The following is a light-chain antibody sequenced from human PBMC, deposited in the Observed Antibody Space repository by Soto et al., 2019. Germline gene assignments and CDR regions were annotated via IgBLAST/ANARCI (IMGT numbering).Light chain of an antibody. Sequence: EIVMTQSPATLSVSPGERATLSCRASQSVSSNLAWYQQKPGQAPRRLIYGASTRATGIPARFSGSGSGTEFTLTIRRLQSEEFAVYYCQQYNNWPLTFGGGTKVELK. CDR3: QQYNNWPLT. CDR2: GAS. V-gene: IGKV3-15*01. J-gene: IGKJ4*01. CDR1: QSVSSN.